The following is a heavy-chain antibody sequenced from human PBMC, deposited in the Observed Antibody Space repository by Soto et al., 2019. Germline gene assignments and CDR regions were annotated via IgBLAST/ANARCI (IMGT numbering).Heavy chain of an antibody. CDR1: GYTFTGYY. V-gene: IGHV1-2*04. J-gene: IGHJ4*02. Sequence: QVQLVQSGVEVKKPGASVKVSCKASGYTFTGYYMHWVRQAPGQGLEWMGWINTNSAVANYAQRFTGWVTMTRDTSSRTDYIELSRLESDDTAVYYCARGADTYGYWVDYWGQGTLVTVSS. CDR2: INTNSAVA. D-gene: IGHD5-18*01. CDR3: ARGADTYGYWVDY.